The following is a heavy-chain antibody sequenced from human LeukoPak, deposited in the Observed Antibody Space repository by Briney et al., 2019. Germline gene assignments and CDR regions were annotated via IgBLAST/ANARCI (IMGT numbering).Heavy chain of an antibody. Sequence: PGGSLRLSCAASGFTFSDYYMSWIRQAPGKGLEWVSYISSSGSTIYYADSVKGRFTISRDNAKNSLYLQMNSLRAEDTAVYYCAREMYAGWYFAFDIWGQGTMVTVSS. D-gene: IGHD6-19*01. CDR2: ISSSGSTI. CDR1: GFTFSDYY. CDR3: AREMYAGWYFAFDI. J-gene: IGHJ3*02. V-gene: IGHV3-11*01.